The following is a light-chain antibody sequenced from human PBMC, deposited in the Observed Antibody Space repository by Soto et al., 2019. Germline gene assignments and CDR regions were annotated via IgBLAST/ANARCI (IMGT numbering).Light chain of an antibody. CDR2: DVT. J-gene: IGLJ1*01. Sequence: QSALTQPASVSGSPGQSXTISCTGTTSDVGDYNYVSWYQQHPGKAPQLMIYDVTNRPSGVSNRFSASKSGNTASLTISGLQAEDEADYYCGSYTSSNTYVFGTGTKVTVL. CDR1: TSDVGDYNY. V-gene: IGLV2-14*03. CDR3: GSYTSSNTYV.